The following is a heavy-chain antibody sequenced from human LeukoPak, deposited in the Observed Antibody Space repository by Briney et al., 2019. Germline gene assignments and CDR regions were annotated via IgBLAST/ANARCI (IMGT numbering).Heavy chain of an antibody. V-gene: IGHV4-4*07. Sequence: SETLSLTCTVSGGSISSYYWSWIRQPAGKGLEWIGRVYTSGSTNYNPSLNSRVTMSVDTSKNQFSLKLSSVTAADTAVYYCARHPGSTSCPNQWGQGTLVTVSS. CDR3: ARHPGSTSCPNQ. J-gene: IGHJ4*02. CDR2: VYTSGST. CDR1: GGSISSYY. D-gene: IGHD2-2*01.